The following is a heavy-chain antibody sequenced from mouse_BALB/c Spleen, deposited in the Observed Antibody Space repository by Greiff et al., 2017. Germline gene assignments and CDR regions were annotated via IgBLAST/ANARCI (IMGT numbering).Heavy chain of an antibody. CDR2: INPSSGYT. J-gene: IGHJ4*01. CDR3: ARRGYDFYAMDY. Sequence: VQLQESAAELARPGASVKMSCKASGYTFTSYTMHWVKQRPGQGLEWIGYINPSSGYTEYNQKFKDKTTLTADKSSSTAYMQLSSLTSEDSAVYYCARRGYDFYAMDYGGQGTSVTVAS. V-gene: IGHV1-4*02. CDR1: GYTFTSYT. D-gene: IGHD2-3*01.